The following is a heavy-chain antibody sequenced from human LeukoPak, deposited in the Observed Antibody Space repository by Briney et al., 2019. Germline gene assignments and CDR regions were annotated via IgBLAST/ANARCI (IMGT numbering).Heavy chain of an antibody. CDR2: IYYSGST. CDR3: ARSPTTSDAFDI. V-gene: IGHV4-59*01. D-gene: IGHD1-26*01. CDR1: GGSISSYY. J-gene: IGHJ3*02. Sequence: KASETLSLTCTVSGGSISSYYWSWIRQPPGKGLEWIGYIYYSGSTNYNPSLRSRVTISVDTSKNQFSLKLSSVTAADTAVYYCARSPTTSDAFDIWGQGTMVTVSS.